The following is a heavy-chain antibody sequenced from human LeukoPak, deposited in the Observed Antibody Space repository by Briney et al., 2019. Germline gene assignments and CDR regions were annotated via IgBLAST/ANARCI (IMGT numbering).Heavy chain of an antibody. Sequence: SGTLSLTCVVSGGSISSGTWWIWIRQPPGKGLEWIGEINHSGSTNYNPSLKSRVTISVDTSKNQFSLKLSSVTAADTAVYYCASPGRPFSWYYWGQGTLVTVSS. CDR2: INHSGST. CDR1: GGSISSGTW. V-gene: IGHV4-4*02. J-gene: IGHJ4*02. CDR3: ASPGRPFSWYY.